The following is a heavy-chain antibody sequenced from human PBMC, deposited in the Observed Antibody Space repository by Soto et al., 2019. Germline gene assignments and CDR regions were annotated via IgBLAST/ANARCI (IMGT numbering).Heavy chain of an antibody. V-gene: IGHV1-18*01. J-gene: IGHJ5*02. D-gene: IGHD2-15*01. Sequence: QVQLVQSGAEVKNPGASVNVSCETSGYTFSSYSITWVRQAPGQGLEWMGWISGKNGDTQYAQKFQDRVTMTTDTARSTANQELRRRRHSATAVYYCSRAGVGGCCGGSCHSGLPFFDPWGHGTLVTVSS. CDR3: SRAGVGGCCGGSCHSGLPFFDP. CDR2: ISGKNGDT. CDR1: GYTFSSYS.